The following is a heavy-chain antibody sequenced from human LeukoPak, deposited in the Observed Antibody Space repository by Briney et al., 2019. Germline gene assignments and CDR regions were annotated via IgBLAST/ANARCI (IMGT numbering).Heavy chain of an antibody. CDR2: IDYSGST. V-gene: IGHV4-59*08. CDR3: ARLNGGN. CDR1: GGPISSYY. J-gene: IGHJ4*02. Sequence: SETLSLTCTVSGGPISSYYWGWLRPPPGKGREGIVYIDYSGSTAYNPSLNGRVAVSVDTSKNQFSLKLRSVTAADTAVYYCARLNGGNWGPGILVTVSS. D-gene: IGHD4-23*01.